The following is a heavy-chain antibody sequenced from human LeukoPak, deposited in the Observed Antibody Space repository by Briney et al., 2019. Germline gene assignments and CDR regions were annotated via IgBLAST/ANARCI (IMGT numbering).Heavy chain of an antibody. CDR2: IGPPGDT. Sequence: AGGSLRLSCAASGFTFSAYDMHWVRQATGKGLEWVSAIGPPGDTFYPGSVKGRFTISRENAKNSLYLQMSSLRAGDTAVYYCARRAAGGTYFDYWGQGTLVTVSS. J-gene: IGHJ4*02. D-gene: IGHD6-13*01. V-gene: IGHV3-13*04. CDR3: ARRAAGGTYFDY. CDR1: GFTFSAYD.